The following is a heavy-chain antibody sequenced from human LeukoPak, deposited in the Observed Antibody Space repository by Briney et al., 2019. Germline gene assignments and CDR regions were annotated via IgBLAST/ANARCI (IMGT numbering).Heavy chain of an antibody. D-gene: IGHD1-1*01. CDR3: ARVGDWNDLVY. V-gene: IGHV4-59*01. Sequence: KTSETLSLTCTVSVGSISPYYGSWIRQTPGKGLEWIGYILYSGTTTNYNPSLKSRVTISVDTSKNQFSLKLSSVTAADTAVYYCARVGDWNDLVYWGQGTLVTVSS. J-gene: IGHJ4*02. CDR1: VGSISPYY. CDR2: ILYSGTT.